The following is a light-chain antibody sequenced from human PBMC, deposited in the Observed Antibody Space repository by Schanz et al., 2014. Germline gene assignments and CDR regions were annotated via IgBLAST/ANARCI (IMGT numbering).Light chain of an antibody. Sequence: QSVLTQPPSVSGAPGQTVTISCTGTSSNIGAGFDVHWYQQLPHSAPKLLIFGNHLRPSGVADRFSGSQSGTSASLAITGLQADDEADYYCQSYDSSLSGPVFGGGTKLTVL. V-gene: IGLV1-40*01. CDR2: GNH. J-gene: IGLJ2*01. CDR1: SSNIGAGFD. CDR3: QSYDSSLSGPV.